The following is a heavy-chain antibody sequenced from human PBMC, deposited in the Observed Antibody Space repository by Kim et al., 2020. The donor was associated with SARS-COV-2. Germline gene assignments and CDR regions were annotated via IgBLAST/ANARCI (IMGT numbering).Heavy chain of an antibody. J-gene: IGHJ4*02. D-gene: IGHD3-22*01. V-gene: IGHV1-46*01. Sequence: KFQGRVTMTRDTSTSTVYMELSSLRSEDTAVYYCARDASDSSGYYHYFDYWGQGTLVTVSS. CDR3: ARDASDSSGYYHYFDY.